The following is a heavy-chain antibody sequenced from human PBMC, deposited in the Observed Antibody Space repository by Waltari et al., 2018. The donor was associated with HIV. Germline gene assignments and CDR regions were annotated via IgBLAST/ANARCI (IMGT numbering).Heavy chain of an antibody. CDR2: INIDGRRT. D-gene: IGHD3-10*01. CDR3: SRDTFGEYDY. CDR1: GFSVSSYW. V-gene: IGHV3-74*01. J-gene: IGHJ4*02. Sequence: EVQLVQSGGGLIKHGGSLRLSCASSGFSVSSYWMHWVRQSPRKGLVGFPRINIDGRRTGYADSLRGRFLISRDRAKNMLTLEKISPTEDATAVYYCSRDTFGEYDYWGQGTLVTGSS.